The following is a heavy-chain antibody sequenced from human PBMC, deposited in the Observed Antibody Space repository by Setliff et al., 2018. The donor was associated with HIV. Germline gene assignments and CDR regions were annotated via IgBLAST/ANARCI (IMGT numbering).Heavy chain of an antibody. CDR1: VFTFNNYG. J-gene: IGHJ6*02. CDR3: AKDVCSGAYCYAYYYYGMDV. CDR2: IRYDGSQK. D-gene: IGHD2-15*01. Sequence: GGSLRLSCAASVFTFNNYGMNWVRQAPGKGLEWVAFIRYDGSQKYYVDSVKGRFTISRDNSKNTLYLQMNSLRVEDTAVYHCAKDVCSGAYCYAYYYYGMDVWGQGTMVTVSS. V-gene: IGHV3-30*02.